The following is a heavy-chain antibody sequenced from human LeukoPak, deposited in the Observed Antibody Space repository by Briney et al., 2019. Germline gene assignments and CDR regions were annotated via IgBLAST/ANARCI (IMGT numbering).Heavy chain of an antibody. CDR1: GYTFTGYY. CDR2: INPNSGGT. Sequence: ASVKVSCKASGYTFTGYYMHWVRQAPGQGLEWMGWINPNSGGTNYAQKFQGRVTMTRDTSISTAYMELSRLRSDDTAVYYCAREGASGYSFGDWFDPWGQGTLVTVSS. V-gene: IGHV1-2*02. J-gene: IGHJ5*02. CDR3: AREGASGYSFGDWFDP. D-gene: IGHD5-18*01.